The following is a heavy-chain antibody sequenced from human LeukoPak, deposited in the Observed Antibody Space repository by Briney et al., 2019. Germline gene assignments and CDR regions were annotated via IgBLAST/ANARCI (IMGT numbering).Heavy chain of an antibody. D-gene: IGHD4-23*01. CDR2: INSDGSST. CDR3: ANGLTTVVTPGAYELDY. CDR1: GFTFSSYA. V-gene: IGHV3-74*01. Sequence: PGGSLRLSCAASGFTFSSYAMSWVRQAPGKGLVWVSRINSDGSSTSYADSVKGRFTISRDNAKNTLYLQMNSLRAEDTAVYYCANGLTTVVTPGAYELDYWGQGTLVTVSS. J-gene: IGHJ4*02.